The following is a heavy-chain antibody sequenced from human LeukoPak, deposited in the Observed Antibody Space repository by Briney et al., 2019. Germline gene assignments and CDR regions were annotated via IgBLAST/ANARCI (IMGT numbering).Heavy chain of an antibody. CDR3: TTTYSYDSSGYDSDAFDI. D-gene: IGHD3-22*01. V-gene: IGHV3-73*01. CDR2: IRSKANSYAP. CDR1: GFTFSGFT. Sequence: QPGRSLRLSCAASGFTFSGFTMHWVRQASGKGLEWVGRIRSKANSYAPAYAASVNGRLTISRDDSKNTAYLQMNSLKTEDTAVYYCTTTYSYDSSGYDSDAFDIWGQGTTVTVSS. J-gene: IGHJ3*02.